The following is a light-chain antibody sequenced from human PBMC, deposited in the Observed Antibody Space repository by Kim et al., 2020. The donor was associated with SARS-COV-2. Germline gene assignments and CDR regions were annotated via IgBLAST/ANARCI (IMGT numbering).Light chain of an antibody. J-gene: IGKJ5*01. CDR3: QQSYITPNT. CDR1: QSIANY. V-gene: IGKV1-39*01. Sequence: DLQMTQSPSSLSASVGDTVIITCRASQSIANYLSWYQQKPGKSPKLLIYAASSLQTGVTSRFSGSGSGTDFTLAISSLQLEDFATYYCQQSYITPNTVGQGTRRDIK. CDR2: AAS.